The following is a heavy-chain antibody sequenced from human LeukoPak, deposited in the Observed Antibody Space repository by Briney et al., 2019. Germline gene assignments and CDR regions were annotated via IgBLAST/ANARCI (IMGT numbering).Heavy chain of an antibody. J-gene: IGHJ6*03. D-gene: IGHD4-23*01. CDR3: ARGSTVVTSWFYYYYYYMDV. V-gene: IGHV1-8*03. CDR2: MNPNSGNT. Sequence: ASVTVSCKASGYTFTSYDINWVRQATGQGLEWMGWMNPNSGNTGYAQKFQGRVTITRNTSISTAYMELSSLRSEDTAVYYCARGSTVVTSWFYYYYYYMDVWGKGTTVTVSS. CDR1: GYTFTSYD.